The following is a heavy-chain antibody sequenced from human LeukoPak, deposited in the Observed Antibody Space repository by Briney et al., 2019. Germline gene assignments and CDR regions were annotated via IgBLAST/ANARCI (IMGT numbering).Heavy chain of an antibody. J-gene: IGHJ4*02. CDR1: GFIFSSYA. CDR3: ARDDSNYYGSGSYGEVFDY. Sequence: GGSLRLSCAASGFIFSSYAMHWVRQAPGKGLEWVAVISYDGSNKYYADSVKGRFTISRDNSKNTLYLQMNSLRAEDTAVYYCARDDSNYYGSGSYGEVFDYWGQGTLVTVSS. V-gene: IGHV3-30*04. CDR2: ISYDGSNK. D-gene: IGHD3-10*01.